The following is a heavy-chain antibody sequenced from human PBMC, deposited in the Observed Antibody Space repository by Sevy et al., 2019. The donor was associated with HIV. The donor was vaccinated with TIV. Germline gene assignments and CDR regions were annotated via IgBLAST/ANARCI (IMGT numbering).Heavy chain of an antibody. D-gene: IGHD3-3*01. Sequence: SETLSLTCTVSGGSINSNNYYWGWIRQPPGKGLEWIGSVSCSGSTYYNPSLKSQITITVDTSKNQFSRKVRSATAADTAVYYCAVITIFGVLTDNWFDPWGQGTLVTVSS. J-gene: IGHJ5*02. CDR1: GGSINSNNYY. V-gene: IGHV4-39*01. CDR3: AVITIFGVLTDNWFDP. CDR2: VSCSGST.